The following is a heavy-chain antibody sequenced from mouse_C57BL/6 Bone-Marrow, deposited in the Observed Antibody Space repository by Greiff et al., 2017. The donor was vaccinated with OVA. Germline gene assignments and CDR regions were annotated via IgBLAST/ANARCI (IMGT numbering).Heavy chain of an antibody. CDR1: GYTFTSYW. CDR2: IDPSDSYT. J-gene: IGHJ2*01. V-gene: IGHV1-50*01. CDR3: ARGYYGSSWDFDY. D-gene: IGHD1-1*01. Sequence: QVQLQQPGAELVKPGASVKLSCKASGYTFTSYWMQWVKQRPGQGLEWIGEIDPSDSYTNYNQKFKGKATLTVDTSSSTAYMQLSSLTSEDSAGYYCARGYYGSSWDFDYWGQGTTLTFSS.